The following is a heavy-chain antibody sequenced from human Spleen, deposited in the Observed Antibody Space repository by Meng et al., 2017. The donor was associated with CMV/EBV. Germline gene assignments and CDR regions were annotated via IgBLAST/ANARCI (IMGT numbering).Heavy chain of an antibody. CDR1: GGTFTGYA. J-gene: IGHJ4*02. D-gene: IGHD3-10*01. CDR3: ARAEEGFLQWLCED. V-gene: IGHV1-69*05. Sequence: KASGGTFTGYAISWVRQAPGQGLEWMGGILTLFGTTSYAQKFQDRVTITTDKSATTVHMELTSLRSEDTAVYYCARAEEGFLQWLCEDWGQGTLVTVSS. CDR2: ILTLFGTT.